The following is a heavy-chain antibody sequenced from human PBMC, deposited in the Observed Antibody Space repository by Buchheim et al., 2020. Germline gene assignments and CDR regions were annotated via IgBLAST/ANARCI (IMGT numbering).Heavy chain of an antibody. CDR1: GGSISSYY. CDR2: SYYHGSA. V-gene: IGHV4-59*01. J-gene: IGHJ4*02. Sequence: QVQLQESGPGLVKPSETLSLTCTFSGGSISSYYWSWIRQPPGKGLEWIAYSYYHGSANYNPYLKKRVTISVDMSKQHFYLKLTSVTAADTAVYYCARDNVATYDYWGQGTL. D-gene: IGHD5-12*01. CDR3: ARDNVATYDY.